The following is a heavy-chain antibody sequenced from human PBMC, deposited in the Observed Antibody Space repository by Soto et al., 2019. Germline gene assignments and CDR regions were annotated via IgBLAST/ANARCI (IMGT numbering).Heavy chain of an antibody. D-gene: IGHD2-2*01. J-gene: IGHJ6*02. Sequence: PGGSLRLSCAASGFTFCSYGMHWVRQAPGKGLEWMAVISYDGSNKYYADSVKGRFTISRDNSKNTLYLQMNSLRAEDTAVYYCAKDGYCSSTSCHNYYYGMDVWGQGTTVTVSS. CDR2: ISYDGSNK. CDR3: AKDGYCSSTSCHNYYYGMDV. CDR1: GFTFCSYG. V-gene: IGHV3-30*18.